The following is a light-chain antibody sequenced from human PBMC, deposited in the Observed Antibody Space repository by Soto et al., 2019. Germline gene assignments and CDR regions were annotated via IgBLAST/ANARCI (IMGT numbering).Light chain of an antibody. CDR3: QQYGRSPWT. Sequence: DIVLTQSPGTLSLSPGERATLSCRASQSVINSYLAWYQHKPGQAPRLLIYGASSRATGIPDRFSGSGSGTDFTLTIRRLEPEDFAVYYCQQYGRSPWTFGQGTKVEIK. CDR2: GAS. J-gene: IGKJ1*01. CDR1: QSVINSY. V-gene: IGKV3-20*01.